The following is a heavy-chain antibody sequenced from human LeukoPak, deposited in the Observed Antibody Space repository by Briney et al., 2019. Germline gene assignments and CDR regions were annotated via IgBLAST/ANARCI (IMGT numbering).Heavy chain of an antibody. CDR1: GGSVSSGDYY. V-gene: IGHV4-30-4*01. CDR2: IYYSGST. CDR3: ARGDGGYPFDY. Sequence: PSETLSLTCTVSGGSVSSGDYYWSWIRQPPGKGLEWIGYIYYSGSTYYNPSLKSRVTISVDTSKSQFSLKLSSVTAADTAVYYCARGDGGYPFDYWGQGTLVTVSS. J-gene: IGHJ4*02. D-gene: IGHD4-17*01.